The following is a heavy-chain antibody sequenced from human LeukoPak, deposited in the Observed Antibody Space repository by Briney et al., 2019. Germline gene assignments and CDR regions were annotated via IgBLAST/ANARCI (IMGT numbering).Heavy chain of an antibody. V-gene: IGHV1-2*02. Sequence: GASVKVSCKASGYTFTGYYMHWVRQAPGQGLEWMGWINPNSGGTNYAQKFQGRVTMTRDTSISTAYMELSRLRSDDTAVYYCARGEELWSRDSVYNWFDPWGQGTLVTVSS. CDR2: INPNSGGT. CDR1: GYTFTGYY. J-gene: IGHJ5*02. D-gene: IGHD5-18*01. CDR3: ARGEELWSRDSVYNWFDP.